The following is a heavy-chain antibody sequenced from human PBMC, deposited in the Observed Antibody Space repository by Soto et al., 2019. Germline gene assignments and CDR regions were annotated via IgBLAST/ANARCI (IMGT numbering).Heavy chain of an antibody. CDR3: ARGGTSSRGAVAGYFLC. CDR1: AGSVSGSSHY. V-gene: IGHV4-61*01. D-gene: IGHD1-7*01. CDR2: IDYSGNT. J-gene: IGHJ1*01. Sequence: PSETLSLTCSVSAGSVSGSSHYWNWIRQTPGKGLEWIWHIDYSGNTNYNPSLKSRVTISVDTSKTQFSLKLRSVTAADTAVYYCARGGTSSRGAVAGYFLCWGQGTQVTVSS.